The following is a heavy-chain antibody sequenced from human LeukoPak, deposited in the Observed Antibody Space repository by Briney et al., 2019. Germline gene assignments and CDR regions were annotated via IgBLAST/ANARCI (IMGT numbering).Heavy chain of an antibody. CDR2: ISGSGGST. D-gene: IGHD6-13*01. V-gene: IGHV3-23*01. J-gene: IGHJ4*02. CDR3: AKDREVIAAAGGHIDY. Sequence: GGSLRLSCAASGFTFSSYAMSWVRQAPGKGLEWVSAISGSGGSTYYADSVKGRFTISRDNSKNTLYLQMNSLRAEDTAVYYCAKDREVIAAAGGHIDYWGQGTLVTVSS. CDR1: GFTFSSYA.